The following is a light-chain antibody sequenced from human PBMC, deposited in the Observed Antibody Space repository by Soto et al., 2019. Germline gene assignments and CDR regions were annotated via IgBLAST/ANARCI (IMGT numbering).Light chain of an antibody. V-gene: IGLV2-18*02. Sequence: QSVLTQPPSVSGSPGQSVTISCNGTSSDVGSSNGVSWYQQPPGTAPKLMIYDVINRPSGVPDRFSGSKSGNTASLTISGLQAEDEADYYCSSYTTSSTYVFGTGTKVTVL. CDR1: SSDVGSSNG. CDR2: DVI. CDR3: SSYTTSSTYV. J-gene: IGLJ1*01.